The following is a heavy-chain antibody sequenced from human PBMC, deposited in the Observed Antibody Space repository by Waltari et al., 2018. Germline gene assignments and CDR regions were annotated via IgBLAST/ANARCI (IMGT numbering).Heavy chain of an antibody. J-gene: IGHJ4*02. CDR3: ARSLGVRGLDY. Sequence: QVQLVESGGGVVQPGRSLRLSCAASGFTFSSYGMHWVRQAPGKGLEWVAVIWYDGSNKYYADSVKGRFTISRDNSKNTLYLQMNSLRAEDTAVYYCARSLGVRGLDYWGQGTLVTVSS. V-gene: IGHV3-33*01. CDR2: IWYDGSNK. D-gene: IGHD3-10*01. CDR1: GFTFSSYG.